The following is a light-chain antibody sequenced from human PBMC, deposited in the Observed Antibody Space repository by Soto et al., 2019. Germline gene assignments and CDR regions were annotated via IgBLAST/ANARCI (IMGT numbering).Light chain of an antibody. J-gene: IGKJ2*03. V-gene: IGKV3-20*01. CDR3: QQYGG. CDR2: GAS. CDR1: QSVSSSY. Sequence: EIVLTQSPGTLSLSPGESATLSCRASQSVSSSYLAWYKQKPGQAPRLLIYGASSRATGIPDRFSGSGSGTDFTLTIIRLEPEDFAVYYCQQYGGFGQGTKVEIK.